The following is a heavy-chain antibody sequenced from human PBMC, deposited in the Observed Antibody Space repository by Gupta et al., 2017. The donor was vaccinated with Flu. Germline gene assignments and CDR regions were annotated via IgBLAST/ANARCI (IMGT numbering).Heavy chain of an antibody. J-gene: IGHJ6*03. CDR3: ARSIAPRGYYYYYMDV. V-gene: IGHV3-11*01. CDR2: ISSSGSTI. D-gene: IGHD6-6*01. Sequence: WIRQAPGKGLEWVSYISSSGSTIYYADSVKGRFTISRDNAKNSLYLQMNSLRAEDTAVYYCARSIAPRGYYYYYMDVWGKGTTVTVSS.